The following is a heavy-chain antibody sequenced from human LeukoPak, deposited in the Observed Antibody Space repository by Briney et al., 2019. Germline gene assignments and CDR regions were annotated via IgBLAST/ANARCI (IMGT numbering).Heavy chain of an antibody. Sequence: PSGTLSLTCIVSGGSISGYYWSWIRQPAGKGLEWIGRIYADGNNNHNPALRSRVTMSVDTSKNQFSLKLYSVTAADTAVYYCARGSDYGDYFDYWGQGTLVTVSS. D-gene: IGHD1-26*01. CDR2: IYADGNN. J-gene: IGHJ4*02. V-gene: IGHV4-4*07. CDR1: GGSISGYY. CDR3: ARGSDYGDYFDY.